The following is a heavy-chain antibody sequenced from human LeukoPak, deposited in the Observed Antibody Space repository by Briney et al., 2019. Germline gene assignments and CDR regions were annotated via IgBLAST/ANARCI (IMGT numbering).Heavy chain of an antibody. CDR1: GYTFTSYY. CDR2: INPNSGGT. J-gene: IGHJ4*02. D-gene: IGHD2-2*01. Sequence: ASVKVSCKASGYTFTSYYMHWVRQAPGQGLEWMGWINPNSGGTNYAQKFQGRVTMTRDTSISTAYMELSRLRSDDTAVYYCARLSLREGTRNFDYWGQGTLVTVSS. V-gene: IGHV1-2*02. CDR3: ARLSLREGTRNFDY.